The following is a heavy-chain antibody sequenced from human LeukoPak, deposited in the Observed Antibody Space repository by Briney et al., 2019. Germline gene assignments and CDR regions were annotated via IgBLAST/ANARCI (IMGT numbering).Heavy chain of an antibody. CDR1: GGTFSSYA. CDR3: ARDGGSYVRDAFDI. Sequence: SVRVSCKASGGTFSSYAISWVRQAPGQGLEWMGGIIPIFGTANYAQKFQGRVTITADKSTSTAYMELSSLRSEDTAVYYCARDGGSYVRDAFDIWGQGTMVTVSS. CDR2: IIPIFGTA. D-gene: IGHD1-26*01. V-gene: IGHV1-69*06. J-gene: IGHJ3*02.